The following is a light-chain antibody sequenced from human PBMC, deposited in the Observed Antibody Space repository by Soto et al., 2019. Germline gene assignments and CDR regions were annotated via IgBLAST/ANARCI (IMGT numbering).Light chain of an antibody. CDR1: SSNIGSNY. CDR3: AAWDDSLSVGV. Sequence: QSVLTQPPSASGTPGQRVTISCSGSSSNIGSNYVYWYQQLPGTAPKLLIYRNNQRPSGVPDRFSGSKSGTSASLAISGPRSEDEADYYCAAWDDSLSVGVFGGGTKLTVL. CDR2: RNN. V-gene: IGLV1-47*01. J-gene: IGLJ2*01.